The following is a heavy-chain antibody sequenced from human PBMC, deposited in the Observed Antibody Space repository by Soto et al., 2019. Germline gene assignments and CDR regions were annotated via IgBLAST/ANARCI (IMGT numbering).Heavy chain of an antibody. D-gene: IGHD2-21*01. Sequence: PSETLSLTCVVSGGSLSDYFWIWIRQPPGMALEWIGEINHLGSINYNPSLKSRVTMSVDTSKNQFSLTLNSVTAADTATYYCARGGISHWAYFYYMDVWDRGTTVTV. J-gene: IGHJ6*03. CDR1: GGSLSDYF. CDR3: ARGGISHWAYFYYMDV. CDR2: INHLGSI. V-gene: IGHV4-34*01.